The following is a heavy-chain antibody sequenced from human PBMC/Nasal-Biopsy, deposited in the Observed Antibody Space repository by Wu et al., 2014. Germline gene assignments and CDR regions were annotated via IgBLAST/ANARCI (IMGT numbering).Heavy chain of an antibody. CDR1: GFSLTSSGVG. Sequence: LVKPTQTLTLTCTLSGFSLTSSGVGVGWIRQPPGKALEWLALIYWDDEKRYSPSLKSRLTITKDTSKNQVVLTVTNMDPLDTGTYYCTFMSRSWTQDYWGQGTLVTVSS. CDR2: IYWDDEK. J-gene: IGHJ4*02. V-gene: IGHV2-5*02. D-gene: IGHD6-13*01. CDR3: TFMSRSWTQDY.